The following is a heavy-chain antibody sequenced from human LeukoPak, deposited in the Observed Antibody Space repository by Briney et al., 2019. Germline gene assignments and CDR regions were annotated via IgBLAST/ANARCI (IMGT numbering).Heavy chain of an antibody. Sequence: VASVKVSCKVSGYTLTELSMLWVRQAPGKGLEWIGGFDPEDGETIYAQKFQGRVTMTEDTSTDTAYMELSSLRSEDTAVYYCARGYYYDSSGYLPDYWGQGTLVTVSS. J-gene: IGHJ4*02. CDR1: GYTLTELS. CDR3: ARGYYYDSSGYLPDY. CDR2: FDPEDGET. V-gene: IGHV1-24*01. D-gene: IGHD3-22*01.